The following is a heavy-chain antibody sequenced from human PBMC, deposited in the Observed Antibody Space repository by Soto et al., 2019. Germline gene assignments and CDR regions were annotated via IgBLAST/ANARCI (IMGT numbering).Heavy chain of an antibody. V-gene: IGHV4-59*08. Sequence: SETLSLTCTVSGGSISSYYWSWVRQPPGKGLEWIGYIYYSGSTNYNPSLKSRVTISVDTSKNQFSLKLSSVTAADTAVYYCARRDGYYAFDIWGQGTMVTVSS. CDR2: IYYSGST. CDR1: GGSISSYY. CDR3: ARRDGYYAFDI. J-gene: IGHJ3*02. D-gene: IGHD4-17*01.